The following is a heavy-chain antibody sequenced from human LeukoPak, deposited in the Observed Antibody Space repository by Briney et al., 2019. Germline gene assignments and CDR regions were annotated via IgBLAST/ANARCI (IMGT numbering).Heavy chain of an antibody. V-gene: IGHV4-39*01. Sequence: SETLSLTCTVSGGSISSRSYSWGWIRQPPGKGLEWIGRIYYSGSTYYNPSLKSRVTISVDTSKNQFSLKLSSVTAADTAVYYCARHAGPPTTVTIHFDYWGQGTLVTVSS. J-gene: IGHJ4*02. D-gene: IGHD4-17*01. CDR1: GGSISSRSYS. CDR3: ARHAGPPTTVTIHFDY. CDR2: IYYSGST.